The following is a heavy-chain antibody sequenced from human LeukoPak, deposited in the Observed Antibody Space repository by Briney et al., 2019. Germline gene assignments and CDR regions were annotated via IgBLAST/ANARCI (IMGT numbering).Heavy chain of an antibody. J-gene: IGHJ4*02. D-gene: IGHD3-10*01. CDR1: GFTFSSYG. V-gene: IGHV3-33*08. CDR2: IWYDGSNK. CDR3: AREAYYYGSGSYQGPFDY. Sequence: PGRSLRLSCAASGFTFSSYGMHWVRQAPGKGLEWVAVIWYDGSNKYYADSVKGRFTISRDNSKNTLYLQMNSLRAEDTAVYYCAREAYYYGSGSYQGPFDYWGQGTLVTVSS.